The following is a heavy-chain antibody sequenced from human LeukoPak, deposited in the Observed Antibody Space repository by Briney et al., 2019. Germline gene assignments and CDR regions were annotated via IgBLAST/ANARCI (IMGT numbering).Heavy chain of an antibody. D-gene: IGHD5-18*01. CDR3: AKGLPGYSYGYGYYGMDV. CDR2: ISGSGGST. CDR1: GFTFSSYA. V-gene: IGHV3-23*01. Sequence: GGSLRLSCAASGFTFSSYAMSWVRQAPGKGLEWVSAISGSGGSTYYADSVKGRFTISRDNSKNTLYLQMNSLRAEDTAVYYCAKGLPGYSYGYGYYGMDVWGQGTLVTVSS. J-gene: IGHJ6*02.